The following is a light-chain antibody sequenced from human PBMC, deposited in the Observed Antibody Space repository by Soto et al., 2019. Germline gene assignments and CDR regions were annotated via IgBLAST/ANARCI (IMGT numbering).Light chain of an antibody. V-gene: IGKV1-5*01. CDR3: QQYGTSPDWEQWT. J-gene: IGKJ1*01. CDR1: ESISNW. CDR2: DAS. Sequence: DIQMTQSPSILSASVGDRVAITCRASESISNWLAWYQQKPGKAPKVLIYDASRLQSGVPERFSGSGSGTDFTLTISRLEPEDFAVYYCQQYGTSPDWEQWTFGQGTKVEI.